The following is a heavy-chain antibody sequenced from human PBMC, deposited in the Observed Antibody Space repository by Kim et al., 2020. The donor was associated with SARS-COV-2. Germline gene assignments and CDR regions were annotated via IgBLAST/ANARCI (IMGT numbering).Heavy chain of an antibody. CDR3: ARGGTFSVTIFGVVIIRPLMDV. CDR1: GGSFSGYY. CDR2: INHSGST. D-gene: IGHD3-3*01. V-gene: IGHV4-34*01. Sequence: SETLSLTCAVYGGSFSGYYWSWIRQPPGKGLEWIGEINHSGSTNYNPSLKSRVTISVDTSKNQFSLKLSSVTAADTAVYYCARGGTFSVTIFGVVIIRPLMDVWGQGTTVNVSS. J-gene: IGHJ6*02.